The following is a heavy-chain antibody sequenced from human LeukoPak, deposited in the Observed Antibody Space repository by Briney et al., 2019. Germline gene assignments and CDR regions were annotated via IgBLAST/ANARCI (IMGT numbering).Heavy chain of an antibody. J-gene: IGHJ3*02. V-gene: IGHV1-2*02. D-gene: IGHD1-26*01. CDR3: AVFPGIVGGTPLWNDAFDI. CDR1: GYTLTELS. Sequence: ASVKVSCKVSGYTLTELSMHWVRQAPGKGLEWMGWINPNSGGTNYTQKFQGRVTMTRDTSISTAYMELSRLRSDDTAVYYCAVFPGIVGGTPLWNDAFDIWGQGTMVTVSS. CDR2: INPNSGGT.